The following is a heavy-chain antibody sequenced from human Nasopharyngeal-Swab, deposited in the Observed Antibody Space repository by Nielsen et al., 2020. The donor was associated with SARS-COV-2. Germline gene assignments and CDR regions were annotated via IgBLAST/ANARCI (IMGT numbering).Heavy chain of an antibody. CDR3: ARDRVNTVTTVEPPFWKGYYYYGMDV. J-gene: IGHJ6*02. V-gene: IGHV1-18*01. CDR2: TSAYNGNT. D-gene: IGHD4-17*01. Sequence: ASVKVSCKASGYTFTTYGISWVRQAPGQGLEWMGWTSAYNGNTNYAQRLQGRVTMTTDTSTSTAYMELRSLRSEDTAVYYCARDRVNTVTTVEPPFWKGYYYYGMDVWGQGTTVTVSS. CDR1: GYTFTTYG.